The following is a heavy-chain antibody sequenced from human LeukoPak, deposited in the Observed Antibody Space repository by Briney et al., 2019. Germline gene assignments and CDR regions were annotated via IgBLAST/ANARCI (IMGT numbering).Heavy chain of an antibody. D-gene: IGHD3-22*01. J-gene: IGHJ4*02. CDR3: ARAGDSSGYSDY. Sequence: AGTLSLTCAVYGGSFSGYYWSWIRQPPGKGLEWIGEINHSGTINYDPSLKSRVTISVDTSKNQFSLKLSSVTAADTAVYFCARAGDSSGYSDYWGQGTLVTVSS. CDR2: INHSGTI. CDR1: GGSFSGYY. V-gene: IGHV4-34*01.